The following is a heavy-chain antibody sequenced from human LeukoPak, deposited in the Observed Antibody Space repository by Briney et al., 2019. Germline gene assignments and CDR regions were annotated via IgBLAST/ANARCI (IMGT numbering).Heavy chain of an antibody. CDR2: INPNSGGT. CDR1: GYTFTGYY. J-gene: IGHJ6*03. Sequence: ASVKVSCKASGYTFTGYYMHWVRQAPGQGLEWMGWINPNSGGTNYAQKFQGRVTMTRDTSISTAYMELSRLRSDDTAVYYCARDEGTMILVVTTSYYYYMDVWGKGTTVTVSS. V-gene: IGHV1-2*02. D-gene: IGHD3-22*01. CDR3: ARDEGTMILVVTTSYYYYMDV.